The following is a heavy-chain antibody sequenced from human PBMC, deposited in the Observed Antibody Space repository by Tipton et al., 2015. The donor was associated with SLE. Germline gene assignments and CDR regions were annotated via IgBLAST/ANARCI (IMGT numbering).Heavy chain of an antibody. D-gene: IGHD6-13*01. CDR1: GFTFSSYS. V-gene: IGHV3-21*03. CDR3: ARGGYSSSWYVY. J-gene: IGHJ4*02. CDR2: ISSGSTYI. Sequence: SLRLSCAASGFTFSSYSMNWVRQAPGKGLEWVSFISSGSTYIYYADSVKGRFTISRDNAKNSLYLQMNSLRADDTAVYYCARGGYSSSWYVYWGQGTLVTVSS.